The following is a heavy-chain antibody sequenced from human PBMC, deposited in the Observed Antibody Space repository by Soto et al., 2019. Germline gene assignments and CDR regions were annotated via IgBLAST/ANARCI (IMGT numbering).Heavy chain of an antibody. D-gene: IGHD1-1*01. Sequence: QVQLQQWGAGLLKPSETLSLTCAVYGGFVTSGSYYWSWIRQPPGKGLEWIGEMSHSGGTHFNPSRKSRVTISVDTSKNQFTLKMSSVTAADTALYYCAGVERGTATTVVDAFDIWGPGTMVTVSS. J-gene: IGHJ3*02. V-gene: IGHV4-34*01. CDR3: AGVERGTATTVVDAFDI. CDR2: MSHSGGT. CDR1: GGFVTSGSYY.